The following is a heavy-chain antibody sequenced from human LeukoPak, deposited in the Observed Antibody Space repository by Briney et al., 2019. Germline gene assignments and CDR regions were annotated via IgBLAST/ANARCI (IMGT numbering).Heavy chain of an antibody. Sequence: SETLSLTCAVYGGSFSGYYWSWIRQPPGKGLEWIGEINHSGSTNYNPSLKSRVTISVDTSKNQFSLKLSSVTAADTAVYYCARGRTYGSGSYDWGKGTRSPSPQ. CDR3: ARGRTYGSGSYD. V-gene: IGHV4-34*01. CDR2: INHSGST. D-gene: IGHD3-10*01. CDR1: GGSFSGYY. J-gene: IGHJ6*04.